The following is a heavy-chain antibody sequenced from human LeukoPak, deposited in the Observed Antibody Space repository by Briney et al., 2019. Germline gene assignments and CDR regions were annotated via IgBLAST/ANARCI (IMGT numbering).Heavy chain of an antibody. V-gene: IGHV4-34*01. CDR2: INHSGST. D-gene: IGHD3-9*01. CDR3: ARGVLRYFDWLHRGYYFDY. J-gene: IGHJ4*02. Sequence: KPSETLSLTCAVYGGSFSGYYWSWIRQPPGKGLEWIGEINHSGSTNYNPSLKSRVTISVDTSKNQFSLKLSSVTAADTAVYYCARGVLRYFDWLHRGYYFDYWGQGTLVTVSS. CDR1: GGSFSGYY.